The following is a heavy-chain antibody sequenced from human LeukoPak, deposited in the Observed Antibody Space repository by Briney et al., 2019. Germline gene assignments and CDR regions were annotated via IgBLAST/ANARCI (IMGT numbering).Heavy chain of an antibody. Sequence: GGSLRLTCAASGFTFSSYSMNWVRQAPGKGLEWVSSISSSGSYIYYADSVKCRFTISRDNAKNSLYLQMNSLRAEDTAAYYCAGEVITTTAFDYWGQGTLVTVSS. CDR2: ISSSGSYI. CDR3: AGEVITTTAFDY. J-gene: IGHJ4*02. D-gene: IGHD1-1*01. CDR1: GFTFSSYS. V-gene: IGHV3-21*01.